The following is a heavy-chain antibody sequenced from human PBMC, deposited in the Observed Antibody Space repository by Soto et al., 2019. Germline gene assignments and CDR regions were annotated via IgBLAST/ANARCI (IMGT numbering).Heavy chain of an antibody. D-gene: IGHD3-16*01. V-gene: IGHV5-51*01. CDR2: SYPGDSDT. CDR1: ECSFTSYW. Sequence: GESLKIPCKGSECSFTSYWSGWVRQMPGKGLEWMGISYPGDSDTRYSPSFQGQVTISADKSSSTAYLQWSSLKASDTAMYYCARLRQPIGYYYGMDVWGQGTTVTVSS. CDR3: ARLRQPIGYYYGMDV. J-gene: IGHJ6*02.